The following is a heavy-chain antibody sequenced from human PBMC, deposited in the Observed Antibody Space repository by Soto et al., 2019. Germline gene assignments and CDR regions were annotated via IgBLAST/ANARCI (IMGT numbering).Heavy chain of an antibody. CDR1: GGSISSSNW. Sequence: SETLSLTCAVSGGSISSSNWWSWVRQPPGKGLEWIGEIYHSGSTNYNPSLKSRVTISVDKSKNQFSLKLSSVTAADTAVYYCARDGHCSSTSCYWHYYYYGMDVWGQGTTVTVSS. V-gene: IGHV4-4*02. D-gene: IGHD2-2*01. CDR2: IYHSGST. J-gene: IGHJ6*02. CDR3: ARDGHCSSTSCYWHYYYYGMDV.